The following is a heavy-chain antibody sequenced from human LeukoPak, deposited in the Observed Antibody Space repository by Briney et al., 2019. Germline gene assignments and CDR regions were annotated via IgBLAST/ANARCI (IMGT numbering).Heavy chain of an antibody. V-gene: IGHV4-39*07. Sequence: PSETLSLTCTVSGGSISSSSYYWGWIRQPPGKGLEWIGSIYHSGSTYYNPSLKSRVTISVDTSKNQFSLKLSSVTAADTAVYYCVREEVTRVGSTLYNYFHPWGQGTLVTVSS. D-gene: IGHD1-26*01. CDR3: VREEVTRVGSTLYNYFHP. J-gene: IGHJ5*02. CDR1: GGSISSSSYY. CDR2: IYHSGST.